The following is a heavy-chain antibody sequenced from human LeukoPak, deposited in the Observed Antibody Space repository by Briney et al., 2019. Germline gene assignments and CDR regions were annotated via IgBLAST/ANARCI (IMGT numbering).Heavy chain of an antibody. D-gene: IGHD6-19*01. Sequence: PSETLSLTCTVSGGSISSSNYYWGWIRQPPGKGLEWIGSIYYGGSTYYNPSLKSRVTISVDTSKNQFSLKLSSVTAADTAVYYCARTRGWYRTAFDIWGQGTMVTVSS. V-gene: IGHV4-39*01. CDR3: ARTRGWYRTAFDI. CDR2: IYYGGST. CDR1: GGSISSSNYY. J-gene: IGHJ3*02.